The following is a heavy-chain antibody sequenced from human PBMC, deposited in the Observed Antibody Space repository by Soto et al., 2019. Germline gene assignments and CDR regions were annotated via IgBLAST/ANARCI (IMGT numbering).Heavy chain of an antibody. V-gene: IGHV5-51*01. Sequence: GESLKISCKGSGYSFTKYWIGWVRQMPGKGLEWMAIIYPDESDTRYSPSFQGQLTISADKSISTPYLQWSSLKASDTAMYYCVRMGFCGCGYLSYYYYRLDISAQRSTVTVAS. J-gene: IGHJ6*02. D-gene: IGHD5-12*01. CDR2: IYPDESDT. CDR1: GYSFTKYW. CDR3: VRMGFCGCGYLSYYYYRLDI.